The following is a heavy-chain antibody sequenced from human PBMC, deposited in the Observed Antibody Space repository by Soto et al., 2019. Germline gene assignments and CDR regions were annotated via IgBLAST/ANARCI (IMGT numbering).Heavy chain of an antibody. V-gene: IGHV4-39*01. CDR2: MSYSRST. J-gene: IGHJ4*02. CDR3: ARHLRPINWGGRYFDY. Sequence: QLQLQESGPGLVKPSETLSLTCSVSGGSISSNNYYWGWIRQPPGKELEWIGSMSYSRSTYYNPYIKSRVAISVATARNQFSPKLSSVTAADTSVYYCARHLRPINWGGRYFDYWGQGTLVTVSS. D-gene: IGHD7-27*01. CDR1: GGSISSNNYY.